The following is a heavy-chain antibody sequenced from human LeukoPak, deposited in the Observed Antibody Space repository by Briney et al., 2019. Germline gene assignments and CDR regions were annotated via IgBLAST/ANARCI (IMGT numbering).Heavy chain of an antibody. V-gene: IGHV3-33*08. J-gene: IGHJ4*02. CDR1: GFTFSSYA. CDR2: IWYDGSNK. Sequence: GGSLRLSCTASGFTFSSYAMNWVRQAPGEGLEWVAVIWYDGSNKYYADSVKGRFTISRDNSKNTLYLQMNSLRAEDTAVYYCARDRGRVFDYWGQGTLVTVSS. CDR3: ARDRGRVFDY. D-gene: IGHD3-16*01.